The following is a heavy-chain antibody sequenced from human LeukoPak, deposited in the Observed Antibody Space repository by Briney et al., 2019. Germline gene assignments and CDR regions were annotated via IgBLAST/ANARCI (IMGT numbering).Heavy chain of an antibody. V-gene: IGHV3-11*01. D-gene: IGHD3-10*01. CDR2: ISLTGNDI. CDR3: ARMFSRYYYMDV. J-gene: IGHJ6*03. CDR1: GFTFSDYY. Sequence: GGSLRLSCAASGFTFSDYYMSWLRQAPGKGLQFISYISLTGNDIYYSDSVSGRFTISRDNAKNSLYLQMSSLRGEDTAVYYCARMFSRYYYMDVWGKGTTVSVSS.